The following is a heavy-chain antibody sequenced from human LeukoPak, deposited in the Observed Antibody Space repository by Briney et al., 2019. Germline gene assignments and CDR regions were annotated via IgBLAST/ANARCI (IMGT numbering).Heavy chain of an antibody. J-gene: IGHJ4*02. CDR3: ASPRSGYRYTFDY. D-gene: IGHD3-22*01. V-gene: IGHV4-4*09. Sequence: PSETLSLTCVVSAASLSNYYWSWLRQAPGKGLEWVGYISTSGSTNYNPSLKSRDSISLDTSKNRFSLNLNFVTAADTAVYYCASPRSGYRYTFDYWGQGALVTVSS. CDR1: AASLSNYY. CDR2: ISTSGST.